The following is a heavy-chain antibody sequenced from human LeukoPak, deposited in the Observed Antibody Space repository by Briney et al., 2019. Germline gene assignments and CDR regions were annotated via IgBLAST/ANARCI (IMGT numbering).Heavy chain of an antibody. CDR3: ARSGNPYYYDSSGYYADY. Sequence: PGGSLRLSCAASGFTFSSYAMSWVRQAPGKGLEWVAVISYDGSNKYYADSVKGRFTISRDNSKNTLYLQMNSLRAEDTAVYYCARSGNPYYYDSSGYYADYWGQGTLVTVSS. CDR1: GFTFSSYA. J-gene: IGHJ4*02. CDR2: ISYDGSNK. V-gene: IGHV3-30-3*01. D-gene: IGHD3-22*01.